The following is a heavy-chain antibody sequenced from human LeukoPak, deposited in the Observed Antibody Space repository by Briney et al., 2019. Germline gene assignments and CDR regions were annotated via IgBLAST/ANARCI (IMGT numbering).Heavy chain of an antibody. CDR2: IYSGGST. Sequence: GGSLRLSCAASGFTVSSNYMSWVRQAPGKGLEWVSFIYSGGSTYYADSVKGRFTISRDNSKNTLYLQMNSLRAEDTAVYYCAKAINVVRFLEWSTYYGMDVWGQGTTVTVSS. J-gene: IGHJ6*02. V-gene: IGHV3-66*01. CDR3: AKAINVVRFLEWSTYYGMDV. D-gene: IGHD3-3*01. CDR1: GFTVSSNY.